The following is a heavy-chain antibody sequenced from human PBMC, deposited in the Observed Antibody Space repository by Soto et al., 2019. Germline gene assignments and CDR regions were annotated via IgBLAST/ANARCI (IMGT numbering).Heavy chain of an antibody. CDR2: ISGSGGST. CDR1: GFTFSSYA. CDR3: AKDWFGELLENYFDY. Sequence: GGSLRLSCAASGFTFSSYAMSWVRQAPGKGLEWVSAISGSGGSTYYADSVKGRFTISRDNSKNTLYLQMNSLRAEDTAVYYCAKDWFGELLENYFDYWGQGTLVTVSS. D-gene: IGHD3-10*01. J-gene: IGHJ4*02. V-gene: IGHV3-23*01.